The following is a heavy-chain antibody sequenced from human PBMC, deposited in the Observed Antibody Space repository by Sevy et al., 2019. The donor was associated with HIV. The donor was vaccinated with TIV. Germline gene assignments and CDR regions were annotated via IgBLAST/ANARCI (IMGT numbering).Heavy chain of an antibody. J-gene: IGHJ4*02. Sequence: SETLSLTCAVSGGSISSGDYSWSWIRQPPGKGLEWIGYIYHSESTHYNPSLKSRVTISVDRSKNQFSLKLSSGTAADTAVYYCASLYYDSSGYHFDYWGQGTLVTVSS. CDR3: ASLYYDSSGYHFDY. D-gene: IGHD3-22*01. CDR1: GGSISSGDYS. CDR2: IYHSEST. V-gene: IGHV4-30-2*01.